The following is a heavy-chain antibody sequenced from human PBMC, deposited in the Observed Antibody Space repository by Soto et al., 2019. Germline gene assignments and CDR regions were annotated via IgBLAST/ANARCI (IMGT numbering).Heavy chain of an antibody. D-gene: IGHD6-6*01. J-gene: IGHJ4*02. CDR2: LNTDGSST. CDR1: GFTFSSFW. CDR3: ARGGDITARPPGF. V-gene: IGHV3-74*01. Sequence: EVQLVESGGGLVQPGGSLRLSCAASGFTFSSFWMHWVHQAPGKGLVWVSRLNTDGSSTYYADSVKGRFTISRDNAKNTLYLQMNSLRAEDTAVYYCARGGDITARPPGFWGQGTLVTVSS.